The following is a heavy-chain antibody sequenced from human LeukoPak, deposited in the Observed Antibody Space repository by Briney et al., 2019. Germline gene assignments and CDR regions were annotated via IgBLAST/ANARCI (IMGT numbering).Heavy chain of an antibody. D-gene: IGHD4-17*01. Sequence: GGSLRLSCAASGFTVSSYSMNWVRQAPGKGLEWLSYITSSSRIYYTDSVKGRVTISRDNAMNSLYLQMNSLRDGDTAVYYCARDRGSGDYGAYFDYWGQGTLVTVSS. V-gene: IGHV3-48*02. CDR1: GFTVSSYS. J-gene: IGHJ4*02. CDR3: ARDRGSGDYGAYFDY. CDR2: ITSSSRI.